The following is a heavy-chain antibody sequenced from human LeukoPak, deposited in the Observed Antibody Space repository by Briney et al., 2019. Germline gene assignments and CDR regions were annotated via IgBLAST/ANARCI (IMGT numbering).Heavy chain of an antibody. CDR3: ARDPRSSSWWDHANNWFDP. CDR1: GYTFTSYG. V-gene: IGHV1-18*01. D-gene: IGHD6-13*01. Sequence: ASVKVSCKASGYTFTSYGISWVRQAPGQGLEWMGWISAYNGNTNYAQKLQGRVTMTTDSSTSTAYMELRSLRSDDTAVYYCARDPRSSSWWDHANNWFDPWGQGTLVTVSS. J-gene: IGHJ5*02. CDR2: ISAYNGNT.